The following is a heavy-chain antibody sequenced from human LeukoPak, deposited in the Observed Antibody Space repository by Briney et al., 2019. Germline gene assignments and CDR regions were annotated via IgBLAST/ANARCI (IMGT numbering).Heavy chain of an antibody. J-gene: IGHJ4*02. D-gene: IGHD3-22*01. V-gene: IGHV4-31*03. CDR3: ARDRPQRGLN. CDR1: GGHINSGGYF. Sequence: SQTLSLTRTVSGGHINSGGYFWSGIRQHPEKALEWIGYIYYSGSTYYNPSLKSRVTISVDTSKNQFSLNLSSVTAADTAVYYSARDRPQRGLNWGQGTLVTVSS. CDR2: IYYSGST.